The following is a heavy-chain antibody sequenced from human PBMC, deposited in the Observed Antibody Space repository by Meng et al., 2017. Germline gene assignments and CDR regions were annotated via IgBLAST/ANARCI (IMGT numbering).Heavy chain of an antibody. CDR2: INHSGST. CDR3: AREGDCSGGSCSPVDY. V-gene: IGHV4-34*01. Sequence: EQRQAGGAGLLKTSEPLSLACVVYGGSFSGYCWSWYRQPPGKGLEWIGEINHSGSTNYNPSLKSRVTISVDTSKNQFSLKLSSVTAADTAVYYCAREGDCSGGSCSPVDYWGQGTLVTVSS. J-gene: IGHJ4*02. D-gene: IGHD2-15*01. CDR1: GGSFSGYC.